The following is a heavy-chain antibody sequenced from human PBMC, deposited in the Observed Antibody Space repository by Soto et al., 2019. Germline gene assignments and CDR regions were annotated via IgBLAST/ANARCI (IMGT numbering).Heavy chain of an antibody. J-gene: IGHJ4*02. Sequence: QVQLVQSGAEVKQPGASVKVSCKASGSTISDYGISWLRQAPGQGLEWLAWISSHNGNTDYAQNLQGRVTMTTDTSTGNAYMEILSPSAADTSVYYCASATIATTGPFDIWGQGALVTVSS. D-gene: IGHD6-13*01. V-gene: IGHV1-18*01. CDR1: GSTISDYG. CDR2: ISSHNGNT. CDR3: ASATIATTGPFDI.